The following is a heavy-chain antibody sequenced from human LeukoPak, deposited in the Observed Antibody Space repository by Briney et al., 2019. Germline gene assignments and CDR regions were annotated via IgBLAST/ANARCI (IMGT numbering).Heavy chain of an antibody. CDR3: ARELRGYSSGWPLYYFDY. J-gene: IGHJ4*02. CDR1: GYTFTGYY. CDR2: IIPIFGTA. Sequence: SVKVSCKASGYTFTGYYMHWVRQAPGQGLEWMGGIIPIFGTANYAQKFQGRVTITTDESTSTAYMELSSLRSEDTAVYYCARELRGYSSGWPLYYFDYWGQGTLVTVSS. D-gene: IGHD6-19*01. V-gene: IGHV1-69*05.